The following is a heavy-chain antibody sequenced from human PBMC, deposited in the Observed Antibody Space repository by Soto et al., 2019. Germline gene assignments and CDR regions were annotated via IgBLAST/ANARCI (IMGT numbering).Heavy chain of an antibody. J-gene: IGHJ4*02. CDR2: ISYDGSNK. CDR1: GFTFSSYA. Sequence: QVQLVEFGGGVVQPGRSLRLSCAASGFTFSSYAMHWVRQAPGKGLEWVAVISYDGSNKYYADSVKGRFTISRDNSKNTLYLQMNSLRAEDTAVYYCARDTVPEYYYTAMVIDYWGQGTLVTVSS. D-gene: IGHD5-18*01. V-gene: IGHV3-30-3*01. CDR3: ARDTVPEYYYTAMVIDY.